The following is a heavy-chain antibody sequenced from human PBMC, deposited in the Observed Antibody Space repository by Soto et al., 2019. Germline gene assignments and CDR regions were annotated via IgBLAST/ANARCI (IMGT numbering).Heavy chain of an antibody. J-gene: IGHJ4*02. Sequence: QVQLVQSGAEVRKPGSSVRVSCKASGGSFNRHTISWVRQAPGQGLEWMGGIIPIFGTANHAQKFQGRVTITRDTSASTAYMELSSLRSEDTAVYYCASGSYSGNFDYWGQGTLVTVSS. CDR2: IIPIFGTA. D-gene: IGHD2-15*01. CDR1: GGSFNRHT. CDR3: ASGSYSGNFDY. V-gene: IGHV1-69*06.